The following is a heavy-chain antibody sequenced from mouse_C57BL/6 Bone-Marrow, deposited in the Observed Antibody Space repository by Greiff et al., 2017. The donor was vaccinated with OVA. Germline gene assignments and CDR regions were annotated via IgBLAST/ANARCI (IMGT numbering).Heavy chain of an antibody. J-gene: IGHJ4*01. CDR2: IDPSDSYT. V-gene: IGHV1-50*01. Sequence: QVQLQQSGAELVKPGASVKLSCKASGYTFTSYWMQWVKQRPGQGLEWIGEIDPSDSYTNYHQKFKGKATLTVDTSSSTAYMQLSSLTSEDSAVYYCARRGWLLRMDYWGQGTSVTVSS. CDR3: ARRGWLLRMDY. D-gene: IGHD2-3*01. CDR1: GYTFTSYW.